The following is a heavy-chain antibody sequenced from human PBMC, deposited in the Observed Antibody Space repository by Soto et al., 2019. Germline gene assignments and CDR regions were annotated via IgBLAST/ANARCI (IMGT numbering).Heavy chain of an antibody. CDR2: IYYHGNT. V-gene: IGHV4-39*01. CDR3: ARHDGFSSGWIFDY. CDR1: GGSITSGHW. Sequence: SETLSLTCAVSGGSITSGHWWSWVRQAPGKGLEWIGTIYYHGNTYSNPSLKNRNTISVDTTNKQLSLKLRSVTAADTAVYYCARHDGFSSGWIFDYWGHGTLVTVSS. J-gene: IGHJ4*01. D-gene: IGHD6-19*01.